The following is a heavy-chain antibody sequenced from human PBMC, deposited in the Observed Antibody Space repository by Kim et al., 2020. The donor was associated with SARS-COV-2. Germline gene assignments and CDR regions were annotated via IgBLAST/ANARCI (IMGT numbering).Heavy chain of an antibody. CDR3: TSWYEHYYYGMDV. CDR1: GFTFSGSA. Sequence: GGSLRLSCAASGFTFSGSAMHWVRQASGKGLEWVGRIRSKANSYATAYAASGKGRFTITRDDSKNTAYLQMNSLKTEDTAVYYCTSWYEHYYYGMDVWGQGTPVTVSS. J-gene: IGHJ6*02. V-gene: IGHV3-73*01. D-gene: IGHD6-13*01. CDR2: IRSKANSYAT.